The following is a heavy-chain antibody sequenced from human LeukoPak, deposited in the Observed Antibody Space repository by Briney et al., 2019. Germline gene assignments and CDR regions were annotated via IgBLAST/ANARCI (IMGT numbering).Heavy chain of an antibody. V-gene: IGHV3-23*01. CDR1: GFTFTKYV. CDR2: VSVVGGTT. D-gene: IGHD6-19*01. Sequence: GGSLRLSCAASGFTFTKYVMSWVRQTPGKGLEWVSSVSVVGGTTYYADSVKGRFAISRDNYKDKLYLQMKSLRAKDKAVYFCANDHSSGWYRMRDYWGQGTLVTVSS. CDR3: ANDHSSGWYRMRDY. J-gene: IGHJ4*02.